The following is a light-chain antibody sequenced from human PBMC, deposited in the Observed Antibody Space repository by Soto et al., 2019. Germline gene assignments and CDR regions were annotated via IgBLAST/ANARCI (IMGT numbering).Light chain of an antibody. J-gene: IGLJ2*01. CDR3: CSYAGSSTFVV. CDR1: SNDVGGYQY. Sequence: QSALTQPRSVSGSPGQSVTISCTGSSNDVGGYQYVSWYQVHPGKAPKLMIYDVHKRPSGVPDRFSGSKSVYTASLTISGVQPEDEADYYCCSYAGSSTFVVFGGGTKVTVL. CDR2: DVH. V-gene: IGLV2-11*01.